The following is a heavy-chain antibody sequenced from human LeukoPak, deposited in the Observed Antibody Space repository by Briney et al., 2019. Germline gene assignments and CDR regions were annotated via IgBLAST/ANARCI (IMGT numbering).Heavy chain of an antibody. Sequence: SQTLSLTCTVSGGSISSGGYYWSWIRQPPGKGLEWIGYIYHSGSTYYNPSLKSRVTISVGRSKNQFSLKLSSVTAADTAVYYCAREIVTARLGYCSSTSCYTRDNWFDPWGQGALVTVSS. V-gene: IGHV4-30-2*01. CDR3: AREIVTARLGYCSSTSCYTRDNWFDP. D-gene: IGHD2-2*02. J-gene: IGHJ5*02. CDR1: GGSISSGGYY. CDR2: IYHSGST.